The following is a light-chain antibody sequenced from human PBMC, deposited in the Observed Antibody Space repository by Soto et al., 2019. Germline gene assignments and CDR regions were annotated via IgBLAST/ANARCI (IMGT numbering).Light chain of an antibody. V-gene: IGKV3-11*01. CDR2: DTS. Sequence: EVVLTQSPSTLSGSPGERATLSCRASQSVSIKLAWYQQKPGQAPRLLIYDTSTRATGVPARFSGGRSGTDFTLTISSLEPEDFAVYYCQQRSNWITFGQGTRLEIK. CDR1: QSVSIK. J-gene: IGKJ5*01. CDR3: QQRSNWIT.